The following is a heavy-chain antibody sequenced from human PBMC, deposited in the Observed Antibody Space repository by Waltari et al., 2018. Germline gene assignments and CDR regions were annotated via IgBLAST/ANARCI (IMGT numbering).Heavy chain of an antibody. J-gene: IGHJ5*02. CDR3: ARKSEGLLAARFDP. CDR2: INAIGDYT. D-gene: IGHD6-6*01. V-gene: IGHV3-23*04. Sequence: EVQLVQSGGGLVQPGDSLRLSCEGSGFNFRGQAMTWVRQASGKGLEWVSAINAIGDYTYYADSFKGRFTISRDNSKNSLYLQINTLRVDDTAIYFCARKSEGLLAARFDPWGQGALVTVSS. CDR1: GFNFRGQA.